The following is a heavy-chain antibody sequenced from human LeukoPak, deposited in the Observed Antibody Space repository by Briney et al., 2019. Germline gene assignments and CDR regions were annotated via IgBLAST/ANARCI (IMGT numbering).Heavy chain of an antibody. Sequence: GGSLRLSCAASGFTFSSYEMNWVRQAPGKGLEWVSYISSSGSTIYYADSVKGRFTISRDNAKNSLYLQMNSLRAEDTAVYCCARGFLADSSSWYRRGYYYGMDVWGQGTTVTVSS. J-gene: IGHJ6*02. CDR2: ISSSGSTI. CDR3: ARGFLADSSSWYRRGYYYGMDV. V-gene: IGHV3-48*03. D-gene: IGHD6-13*01. CDR1: GFTFSSYE.